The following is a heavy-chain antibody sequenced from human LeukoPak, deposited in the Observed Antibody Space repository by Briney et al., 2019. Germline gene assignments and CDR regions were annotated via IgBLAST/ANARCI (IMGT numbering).Heavy chain of an antibody. J-gene: IGHJ6*03. Sequence: SVKVSCKASGGTFSSYAISWVRQAPGQGLEWMGGIIPIFGTANYAQKFQGRVTITTDESTSTAYMELSSLRSEDTAVYYYASSRLGYCSSTSCSSYYYYYYMDVWGKGTTVTVSS. V-gene: IGHV1-69*05. CDR3: ASSRLGYCSSTSCSSYYYYYYMDV. CDR1: GGTFSSYA. CDR2: IIPIFGTA. D-gene: IGHD2-2*01.